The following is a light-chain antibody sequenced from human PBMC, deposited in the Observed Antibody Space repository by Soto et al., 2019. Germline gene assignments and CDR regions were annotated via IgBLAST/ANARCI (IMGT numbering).Light chain of an antibody. V-gene: IGKV3-20*01. CDR1: QTVSSN. J-gene: IGKJ1*01. CDR2: GTS. CDR3: QQYGSSPQT. Sequence: EFVMTQSPSTLSVTPGERATLSCRASQTVSSNLAWYQQKPGQSPRLLIYGTSTRATGVPARFSGSGSGTDFTLTISRLEPEDFAVYYCQQYGSSPQTFGQGTKVDI.